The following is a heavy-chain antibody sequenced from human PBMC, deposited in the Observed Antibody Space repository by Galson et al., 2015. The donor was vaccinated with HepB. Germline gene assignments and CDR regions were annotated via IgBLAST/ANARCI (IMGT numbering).Heavy chain of an antibody. CDR3: ARDRCSSTSCYEGWYYYYGMDV. D-gene: IGHD2-2*01. Sequence: TLSLTCAVSGGSISSSNWWSWVRQPPGKGLEWIGEIYHSGSTNYNPSLKSRVTISVDKSKNQFSLKLSSVTAADTAVYYCARDRCSSTSCYEGWYYYYGMDVWGQGTTVTVSS. CDR2: IYHSGST. CDR1: GGSISSSNW. J-gene: IGHJ6*02. V-gene: IGHV4-4*02.